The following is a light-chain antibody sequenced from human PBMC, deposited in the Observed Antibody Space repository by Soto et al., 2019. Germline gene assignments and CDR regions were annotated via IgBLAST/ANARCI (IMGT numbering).Light chain of an antibody. CDR1: SSDIGSYNY. J-gene: IGLJ1*01. CDR2: EVR. V-gene: IGLV2-14*01. CDR3: SSYTSSSTYV. Sequence: QSALTQPASVSGSPGQSITISCTGTSSDIGSYNYVSWYQQHPGKAPKLMIYEVRYWPSGVSNRFSGSKSGNTASLTISGLQAEDEADYYCSSYTSSSTYVFGTGTKLTVL.